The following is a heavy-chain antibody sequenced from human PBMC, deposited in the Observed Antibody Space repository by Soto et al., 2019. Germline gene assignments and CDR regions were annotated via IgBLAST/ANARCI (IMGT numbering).Heavy chain of an antibody. CDR1: GYTFTSYA. CDR3: ARAPGAAIDY. Sequence: ASVKVSCKASGYTFTSYAMHWVRQTPGQGLEWMGWINAGNGNTKFSQKFQGRVTITRDTSASTAYMELSSLRSEDTAVYYCARAPGAAIDYWGQATLVTVPS. CDR2: INAGNGNT. V-gene: IGHV1-3*01. J-gene: IGHJ4*02.